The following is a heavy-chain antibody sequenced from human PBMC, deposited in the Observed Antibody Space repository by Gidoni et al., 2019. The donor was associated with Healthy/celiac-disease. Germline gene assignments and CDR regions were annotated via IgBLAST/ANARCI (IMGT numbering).Heavy chain of an antibody. V-gene: IGHV4-39*01. CDR1: GGSISSSSYY. CDR2: IYYSGST. D-gene: IGHD3-9*01. J-gene: IGHJ5*02. CDR3: ARHRKWGYDIFPPGWFDP. Sequence: QLQLQESGPGLVKPSETLSLTCTVSGGSISSSSYYWGWIRQPPGKGLEWIGSIYYSGSTYYNPSLKSRVTISVDTSKNQFSLKLSSVTAADTAVYYCARHRKWGYDIFPPGWFDPWGQGTLVTVSS.